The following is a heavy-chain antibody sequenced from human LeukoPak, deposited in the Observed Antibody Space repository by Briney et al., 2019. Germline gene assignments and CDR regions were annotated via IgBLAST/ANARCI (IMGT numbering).Heavy chain of an antibody. V-gene: IGHV1-2*06. J-gene: IGHJ4*02. Sequence: ASVKVSCKASGGTFSSYAISWVRQAPGQGLEWMGRINPNSGGTNYAQKFQGRVTMTRDTSISTAYMELSRLRSDDTAVYYCAPLGWGSGGIFDYWGQGTLVTVSS. D-gene: IGHD3-10*01. CDR3: APLGWGSGGIFDY. CDR2: INPNSGGT. CDR1: GGTFSSYA.